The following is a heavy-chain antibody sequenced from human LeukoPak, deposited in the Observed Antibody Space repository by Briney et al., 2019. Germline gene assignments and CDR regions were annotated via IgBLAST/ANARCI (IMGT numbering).Heavy chain of an antibody. J-gene: IGHJ4*02. Sequence: GGSLRLSCAASGFTFSSYGMHWVRQAPGKGLEWVAVISYDGSNKYYADSVKGRFTISRDNSKNTLYLQMNSLRAEDTAVYYCARGNRGYSYPSPDYWGQGTLVTVSS. CDR2: ISYDGSNK. CDR3: ARGNRGYSYPSPDY. V-gene: IGHV3-30*03. D-gene: IGHD5-18*01. CDR1: GFTFSSYG.